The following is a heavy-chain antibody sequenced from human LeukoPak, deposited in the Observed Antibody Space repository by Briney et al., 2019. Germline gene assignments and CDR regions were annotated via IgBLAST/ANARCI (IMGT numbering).Heavy chain of an antibody. CDR1: GGSISSSNW. CDR3: ARGREGDYDSSGYSFYWFFDL. Sequence: PSETLSLTCAVSGGSISSSNWWSWVRQPPGKGLEWIGEIYHSGSTNYNPSLKSRVTISVDTSKNQFSLKLSSVTAADTAVYYCARGREGDYDSSGYSFYWFFDLWGRGTLVTVSS. CDR2: IYHSGST. J-gene: IGHJ2*01. D-gene: IGHD3-22*01. V-gene: IGHV4-4*02.